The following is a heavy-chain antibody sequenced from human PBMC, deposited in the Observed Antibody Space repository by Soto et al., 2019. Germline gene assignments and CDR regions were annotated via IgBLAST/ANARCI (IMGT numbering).Heavy chain of an antibody. CDR1: GGSISSYY. Sequence: QVQLQESGPGLVKPSETLSLTCTVSGGSISSYYWSWIRQPPGKGLEWIGYIYYSGSTNYYPSLKSRVTISVDTSKNQFSLKLSSVTAADTAVYYCARRAYYDSSGFYDYWGQGTLVTVSS. CDR3: ARRAYYDSSGFYDY. J-gene: IGHJ4*02. V-gene: IGHV4-59*01. CDR2: IYYSGST. D-gene: IGHD3-22*01.